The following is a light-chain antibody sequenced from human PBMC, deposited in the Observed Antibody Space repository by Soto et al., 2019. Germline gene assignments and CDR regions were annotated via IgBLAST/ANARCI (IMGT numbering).Light chain of an antibody. V-gene: IGLV2-14*03. Sequence: QSALTQPTSVSGSPGQSITISCTGNHNDIGTYDYVSWYQQHPGRAPRLLIHGVTTRPSGISGRFSASKSGLTASLTISGLQPEDEADYYCSSYTSSSTYVFGTGTKVTVL. J-gene: IGLJ1*01. CDR2: GVT. CDR1: HNDIGTYDY. CDR3: SSYTSSSTYV.